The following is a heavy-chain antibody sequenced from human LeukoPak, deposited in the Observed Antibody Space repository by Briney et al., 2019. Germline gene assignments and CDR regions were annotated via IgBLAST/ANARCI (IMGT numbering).Heavy chain of an antibody. CDR1: GFTFSRYY. CDR2: INSDGSST. CDR3: TSVFVGDEYSSSGY. J-gene: IGHJ4*02. Sequence: PGGSLRLSXAASGFTFSRYYMHWVGQAPGKGLVWVSRINSDGSSTTYADSVKGRFTISRDNAKNTLYLQMNSLKVEDTAVYYCTSVFVGDEYSSSGYWGQGTLVTVSS. V-gene: IGHV3-74*01. D-gene: IGHD6-13*01.